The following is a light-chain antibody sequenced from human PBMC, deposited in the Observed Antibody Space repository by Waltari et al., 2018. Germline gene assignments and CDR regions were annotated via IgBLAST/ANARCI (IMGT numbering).Light chain of an antibody. CDR3: SSYTSSSTPDNV. Sequence: QSALTQPASVSGSPGQSITISCTGTSSDVGGYNYVSWYQQHQGKAPKLMIYDVSNRPSGVSNRFSGSKSGNTASLTISGLQAEDEADYYCSSYTSSSTPDNVFGSGTKVTVL. CDR2: DVS. J-gene: IGLJ6*01. CDR1: SSDVGGYNY. V-gene: IGLV2-14*03.